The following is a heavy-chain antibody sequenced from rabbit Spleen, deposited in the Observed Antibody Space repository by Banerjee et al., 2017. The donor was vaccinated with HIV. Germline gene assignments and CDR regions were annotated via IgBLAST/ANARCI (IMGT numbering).Heavy chain of an antibody. Sequence: QSLEESGGGLVQPEGSLTPTCKASGFSFSSNDYMCWVRQAPGKGLEWIGCIDDGSSGFTYFATWAKGRFTCSKTSSTTVTLQMTRLTAADTATYFCARDTSSSFSSYGMDLWGQGTLVT. CDR1: GFSFSSNDY. V-gene: IGHV1S40*01. J-gene: IGHJ6*01. D-gene: IGHD1-1*01. CDR3: ARDTSSSFSSYGMDL. CDR2: IDDGSSGFT.